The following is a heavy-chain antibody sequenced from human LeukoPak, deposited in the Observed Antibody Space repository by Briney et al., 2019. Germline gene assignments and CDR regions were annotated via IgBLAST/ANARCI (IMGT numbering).Heavy chain of an antibody. Sequence: APVKVSCKASGYTFTGYYMHWVRQAPGQGLEWMGWINPNSGGTNYAQKFQGRVTMTRDTSISTAYMELSRLRSDDTAVYYCARGDGIAAAGSPFDYWGQGTLVTVSS. CDR2: INPNSGGT. CDR3: ARGDGIAAAGSPFDY. CDR1: GYTFTGYY. D-gene: IGHD6-13*01. V-gene: IGHV1-2*02. J-gene: IGHJ4*02.